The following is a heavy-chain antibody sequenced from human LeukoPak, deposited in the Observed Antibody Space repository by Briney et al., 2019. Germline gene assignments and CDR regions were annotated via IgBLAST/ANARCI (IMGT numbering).Heavy chain of an antibody. Sequence: GASVKVSCKASGGTFSSYAISWVRQAPGQGLEWMGRIIPILGIANYAQKFQGRVTITADNSTSTAYMELSSLRSEDTAVYYCASAYYYGSGSYGHDYWGQGTLVTVSS. V-gene: IGHV1-69*04. CDR3: ASAYYYGSGSYGHDY. D-gene: IGHD3-10*01. CDR2: IIPILGIA. CDR1: GGTFSSYA. J-gene: IGHJ4*02.